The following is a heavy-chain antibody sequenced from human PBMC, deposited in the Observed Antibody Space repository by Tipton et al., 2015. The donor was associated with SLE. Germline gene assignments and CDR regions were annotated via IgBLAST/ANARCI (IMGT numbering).Heavy chain of an antibody. V-gene: IGHV3-21*01. CDR2: ISSSSSYI. J-gene: IGHJ3*02. D-gene: IGHD6-6*01. Sequence: SLRLSCAASGFTFSSYAMNWVRQAPGKGLEWVSSISSSSSYIYYADSVKGRFTISRDNAKNSLYLQMNSLRAEDTAVYYCARPDSSSWEPDAFDIWGQGTMVTVSS. CDR3: ARPDSSSWEPDAFDI. CDR1: GFTFSSYA.